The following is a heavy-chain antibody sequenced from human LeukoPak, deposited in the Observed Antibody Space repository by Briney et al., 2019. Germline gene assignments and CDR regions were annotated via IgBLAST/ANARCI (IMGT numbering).Heavy chain of an antibody. CDR2: IRYDGSNK. V-gene: IGHV3-30*02. J-gene: IGHJ4*02. D-gene: IGHD3-3*01. CDR1: GFTFSSYG. Sequence: GGSLRLSCAASGFTFSSYGMHWVRQAPGKGLEWAAFIRYDGSNKYYADSVKGRFTISRDNSKNTLYLQMNSLRAADTAVYYCARVGPVVSFWVIDYWGQGTLVTVSS. CDR3: ARVGPVVSFWVIDY.